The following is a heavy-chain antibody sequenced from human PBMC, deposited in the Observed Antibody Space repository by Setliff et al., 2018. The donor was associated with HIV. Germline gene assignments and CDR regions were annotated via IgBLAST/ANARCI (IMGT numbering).Heavy chain of an antibody. CDR1: GFTFSPYA. V-gene: IGHV3-33*01. Sequence: PGGSLRLSCATSGFTFSPYAIHWVRQAPGMGLEWVAMIWADEITKFYADSVKGRFTISRDNSRNTMYLQMNTLRVEDTAVYYCARDPPGSGSHLDYWGQGTPVTVSS. J-gene: IGHJ4*02. CDR2: IWADEITK. CDR3: ARDPPGSGSHLDY. D-gene: IGHD5-12*01.